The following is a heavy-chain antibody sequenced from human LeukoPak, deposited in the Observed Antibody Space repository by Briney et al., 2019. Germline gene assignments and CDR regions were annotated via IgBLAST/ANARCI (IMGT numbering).Heavy chain of an antibody. Sequence: GGSLRLSCAASEFIFSTYAIHWVRQAPGKGLEWVSVISYDGSNKYYADSVKGRFTISRDTSKNTLYLQMSSLRADDTAVYYCARGDYYGSGTYPNYMDVWGKGTTVTVSS. J-gene: IGHJ6*03. D-gene: IGHD3-10*01. CDR2: ISYDGSNK. CDR1: EFIFSTYA. CDR3: ARGDYYGSGTYPNYMDV. V-gene: IGHV3-30*04.